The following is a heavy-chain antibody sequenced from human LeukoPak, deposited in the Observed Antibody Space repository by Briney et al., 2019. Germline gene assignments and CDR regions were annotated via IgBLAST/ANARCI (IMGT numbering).Heavy chain of an antibody. CDR2: ITGSASTT. CDR3: ARARVWSGHFYSYYMVV. Sequence: GGSLTLSCVASGFTFSSYAMTWVRQAPGKGLEWVSTITGSASTTYYADSVKGRFTISRDNSKNTLSLQLNSLRAVDTAVYYCARARVWSGHFYSYYMVVWGRGTTVTVSS. V-gene: IGHV3-23*01. CDR1: GFTFSSYA. D-gene: IGHD3-3*01. J-gene: IGHJ6*03.